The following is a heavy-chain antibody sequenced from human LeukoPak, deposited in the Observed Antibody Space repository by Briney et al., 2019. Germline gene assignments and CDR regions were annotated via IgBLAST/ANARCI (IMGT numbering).Heavy chain of an antibody. CDR2: VYFNGDT. D-gene: IGHD3/OR15-3a*01. V-gene: IGHV4-59*08. Sequence: AETLSLTCNVSSGSISSYYWTWLRQPPGKTLQWIGNVYFNGDTNFNPSLKSRVTISVDTSNNQFSLKLSSVTAADTAVYYCARQFGLMRSYRHLDHWGPGILVTVSA. CDR3: ARQFGLMRSYRHLDH. CDR1: SGSISSYY. J-gene: IGHJ4*02.